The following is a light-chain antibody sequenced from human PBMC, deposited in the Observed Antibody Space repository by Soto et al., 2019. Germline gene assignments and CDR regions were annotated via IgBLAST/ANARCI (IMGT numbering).Light chain of an antibody. Sequence: QSALTQPASVSGSPGQSITISCTSSEVGTYNLVSWYQHHPGKAPTLMIYDVSKRPSGVSNRFSGSKSVNTASLTIAGLQAEDEADYYCCSYAGSSTVVFGGGTKLTVL. V-gene: IGLV2-23*02. J-gene: IGLJ2*01. CDR2: DVS. CDR3: CSYAGSSTVV. CDR1: SSEVGTYNL.